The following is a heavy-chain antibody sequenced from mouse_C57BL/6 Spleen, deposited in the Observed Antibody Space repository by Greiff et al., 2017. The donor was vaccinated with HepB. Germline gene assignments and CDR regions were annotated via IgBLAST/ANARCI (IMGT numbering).Heavy chain of an antibody. J-gene: IGHJ2*01. V-gene: IGHV1-82*01. Sequence: QVQLQQSGPELVKPGASVKISCKASGYAFSSSWMNWVKQRPGKGLEWIGRIYPGDGDTNYNGKFKGKATLTADKSSSTAYMQLSSLTSEDSAVYFCAREWDGFDYWGQGTTLTVSS. CDR1: GYAFSSSW. CDR2: IYPGDGDT. D-gene: IGHD4-1*01. CDR3: AREWDGFDY.